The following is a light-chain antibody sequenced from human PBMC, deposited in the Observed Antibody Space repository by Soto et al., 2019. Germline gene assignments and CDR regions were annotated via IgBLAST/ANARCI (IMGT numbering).Light chain of an antibody. J-gene: IGLJ1*01. CDR1: SSNIGSNT. V-gene: IGLV1-44*01. Sequence: QSALTQPPSVSGTPGQRVTISCSGSSSNIGSNTVDWYQQLPGTAPKLLIYSNGQRPSGVPDRFSGSKSGTSASLAISGLQSEDEADYYCAAWDDILNGLYVFGSGTKVT. CDR2: SNG. CDR3: AAWDDILNGLYV.